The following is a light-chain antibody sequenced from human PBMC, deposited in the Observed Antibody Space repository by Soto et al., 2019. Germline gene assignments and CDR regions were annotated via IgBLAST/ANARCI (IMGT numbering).Light chain of an antibody. CDR1: QDMGNY. J-gene: IGKJ5*01. CDR3: QQYDNLPIT. Sequence: DLQMTQSPSSLSASVGDRVTITLPASQDMGNYLNWYQQKPGKAPKLLIYDASNLETGVPSRFSGSGSGTDFTFTISSLQPEDIATYYCQQYDNLPITFGQGTRLEIK. CDR2: DAS. V-gene: IGKV1-33*01.